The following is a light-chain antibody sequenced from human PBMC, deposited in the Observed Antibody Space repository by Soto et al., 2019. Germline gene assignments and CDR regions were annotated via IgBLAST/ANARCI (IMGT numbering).Light chain of an antibody. Sequence: DTQMNHSPSSLAASVVDSLAITFLASQSISSYLNWYQQKPGKAPKLLISAASILQSGVQSRFSGSGSGTDFTLTIRNLQPEDFAGYYCQQTYSSQFTFGKGTRLEIK. V-gene: IGKV1-39*01. CDR3: QQTYSSQFT. CDR2: AAS. CDR1: QSISSY. J-gene: IGKJ5*01.